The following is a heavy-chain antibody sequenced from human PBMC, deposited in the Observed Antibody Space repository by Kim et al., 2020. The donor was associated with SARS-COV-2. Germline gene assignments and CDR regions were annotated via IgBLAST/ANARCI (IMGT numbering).Heavy chain of an antibody. Sequence: GGSLRLSCAASGFTVSSNYMSWVRQAPGKGLEWVSVIYSGGSTYYADSVKGRFTISRDNSKNTLYLQMNSLRAEDTAVYYCARGGPARGRGRPFDYWGQGTLVTVSS. V-gene: IGHV3-53*01. J-gene: IGHJ4*02. D-gene: IGHD2-2*01. CDR2: IYSGGST. CDR1: GFTVSSNY. CDR3: ARGGPARGRGRPFDY.